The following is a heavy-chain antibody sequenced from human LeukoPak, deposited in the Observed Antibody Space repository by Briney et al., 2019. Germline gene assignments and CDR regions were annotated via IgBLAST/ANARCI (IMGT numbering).Heavy chain of an antibody. CDR3: ARDGYDSSGYYD. D-gene: IGHD3-22*01. Sequence: PGGSLRLSCAASGFTFGDYGMSWSRQAPGKGLEWVSGINWNGGSTGYADSVKGRFTISRDNAKNSLYLQMNSLRAEDTALYYCARDGYDSSGYYDWGQGTLVTVSS. CDR2: INWNGGST. J-gene: IGHJ4*02. V-gene: IGHV3-20*04. CDR1: GFTFGDYG.